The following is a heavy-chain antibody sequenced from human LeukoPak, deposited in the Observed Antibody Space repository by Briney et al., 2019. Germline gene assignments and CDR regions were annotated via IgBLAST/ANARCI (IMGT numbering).Heavy chain of an antibody. CDR3: AKDQMRWPQLPRSDY. Sequence: GGSLRLSCAASGFTFSSYSMNWVRQAPGEGLEWVSSISSSSSYIYYADSVKGRFTISRDNSKNSLYLQMNSLRAEDTAVYYCAKDQMRWPQLPRSDYWGQGTLVTVSS. CDR2: ISSSSSYI. CDR1: GFTFSSYS. J-gene: IGHJ4*02. V-gene: IGHV3-21*04. D-gene: IGHD5-24*01.